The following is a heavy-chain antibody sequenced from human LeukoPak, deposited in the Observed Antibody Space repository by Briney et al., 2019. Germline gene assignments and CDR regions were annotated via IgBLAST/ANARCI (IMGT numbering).Heavy chain of an antibody. CDR1: GLTFSSSW. J-gene: IGHJ5*02. V-gene: IGHV4-4*02. CDR2: INHSGST. Sequence: PGGSLRLSCAVSGLTFSSSWMDWVRQAPGKGLEWIGEINHSGSTNYNPSLKSRVTVSVDTSKNQFSLKLSSVTAADTAVYYCARASGGGDNWFDPWGQGTLVTVSS. CDR3: ARASGGGDNWFDP. D-gene: IGHD3-16*01.